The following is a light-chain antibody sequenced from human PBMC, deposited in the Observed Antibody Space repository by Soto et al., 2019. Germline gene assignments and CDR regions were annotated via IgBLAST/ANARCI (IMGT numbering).Light chain of an antibody. V-gene: IGKV1-33*01. J-gene: IGKJ4*01. CDR1: QDIRNK. CDR2: DAS. Sequence: DIPMTQSPSSLSASIGDRVTITCQASQDIRNKLNWYQQKPGKAPKLLIYDASNLETGVPSRFSGSGSGTDFTFTISSLQPEDIATYYCQQYASLPPLTFGGGTKVEFK. CDR3: QQYASLPPLT.